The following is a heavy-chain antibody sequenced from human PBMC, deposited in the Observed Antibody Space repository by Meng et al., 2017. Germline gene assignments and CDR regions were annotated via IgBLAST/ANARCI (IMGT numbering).Heavy chain of an antibody. V-gene: IGHV3-21*01. CDR2: ISSSSSYI. Sequence: EVERVDAGGGLVKPGGSLRLSCAASGFTFSSYSMNWVRQAPGKGLEWVSSISSSSSYIYYADSVKGRFTISRDNAKNSLYLQMNSLRAEDTAVYYCAISLVATRDIDYWGQGTLVTVSS. J-gene: IGHJ4*02. CDR1: GFTFSSYS. D-gene: IGHD5-12*01. CDR3: AISLVATRDIDY.